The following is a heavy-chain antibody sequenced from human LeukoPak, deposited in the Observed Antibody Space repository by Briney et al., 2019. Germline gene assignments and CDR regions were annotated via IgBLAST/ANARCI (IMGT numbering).Heavy chain of an antibody. CDR3: ARYGLVEFRNAFQY. D-gene: IGHD6-6*01. CDR1: GASITTTNFR. Sequence: SETLSLTCSVSGASITTTNFRWTWIRQSPGRGLEWIGYIHDRGSDKYNPALESRATLSVDTSKNQFSLKLNSVTAAGTAVYYCARYGLVEFRNAFQYWGQGILVSVSS. CDR2: IHDRGSD. J-gene: IGHJ1*01. V-gene: IGHV4-61*01.